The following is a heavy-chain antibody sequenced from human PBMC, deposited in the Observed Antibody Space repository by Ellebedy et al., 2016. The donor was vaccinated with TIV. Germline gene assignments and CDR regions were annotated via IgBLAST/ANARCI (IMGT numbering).Heavy chain of an antibody. D-gene: IGHD3-10*02. Sequence: GESLKISCAAPGFTFSSYGMHWVRQAPGKGLEWVAVIWYDGSIKYYADSVKGRFTISRDNSKSTLSLQMNSLRAEDTAVYYWARDVRGVSHWFDPWGQGTLVTVSS. CDR3: ARDVRGVSHWFDP. V-gene: IGHV3-33*01. CDR1: GFTFSSYG. CDR2: IWYDGSIK. J-gene: IGHJ5*02.